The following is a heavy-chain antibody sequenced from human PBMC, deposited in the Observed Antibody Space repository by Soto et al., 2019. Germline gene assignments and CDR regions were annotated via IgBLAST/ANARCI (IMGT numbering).Heavy chain of an antibody. J-gene: IGHJ4*02. Sequence: GGSLRLSCAASGFTFSSYSMNWVRQAPGKGLEWVSSISSSSSYIYYADSVKGRFTISRDNAKNSLYLQMNSLRAEDTAVYYCARVEVGATKIFDYWGQGTLVTVSS. CDR1: GFTFSSYS. CDR3: ARVEVGATKIFDY. V-gene: IGHV3-21*01. D-gene: IGHD1-26*01. CDR2: ISSSSSYI.